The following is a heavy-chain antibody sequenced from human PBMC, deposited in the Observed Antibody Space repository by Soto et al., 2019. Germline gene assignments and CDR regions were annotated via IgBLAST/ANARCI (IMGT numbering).Heavy chain of an antibody. CDR2: IIPIIGRA. V-gene: IGHV1-69*13. Sequence: EASVKVSCKASGGTLSSFSITWVRQAPGQGLEWMGGIIPIIGRANYAQKFQGRVTITADESTSTGYMEMSSLRSEDTAVYYCARGLLWFGELLSTHYYYYGMDVWGQGTTVTVSS. CDR1: GGTLSSFS. CDR3: ARGLLWFGELLSTHYYYYGMDV. J-gene: IGHJ6*02. D-gene: IGHD3-10*01.